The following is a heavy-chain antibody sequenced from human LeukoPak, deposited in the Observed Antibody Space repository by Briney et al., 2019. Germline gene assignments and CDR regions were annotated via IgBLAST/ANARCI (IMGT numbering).Heavy chain of an antibody. J-gene: IGHJ4*02. Sequence: GGSLRLPCAASGFTFSSYGMHWVRQAPGKGLEWVAFIRYDGSNKYYADSVKGRFTISRDNSKNTLYLQMNSLRAEDTAVYYCAKDYDSSGYYYVMYYFDYWGQGTLVTVSS. D-gene: IGHD3-22*01. CDR3: AKDYDSSGYYYVMYYFDY. CDR2: IRYDGSNK. CDR1: GFTFSSYG. V-gene: IGHV3-30*02.